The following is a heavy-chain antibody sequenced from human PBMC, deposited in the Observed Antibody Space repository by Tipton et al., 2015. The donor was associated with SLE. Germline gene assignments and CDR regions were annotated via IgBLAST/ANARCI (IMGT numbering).Heavy chain of an antibody. J-gene: IGHJ3*02. Sequence: TLSLTCTVSGGSISSYYWSWIRQHPGKGLEWIGYIYYSGSTNYNPSLKSRVTISVDTSKNQFSLKLSSVTAADTAVYCCARDLGVATAFDIWGQGTMVTVSS. CDR2: IYYSGST. CDR1: GGSISSYY. V-gene: IGHV4-59*01. D-gene: IGHD5-12*01. CDR3: ARDLGVATAFDI.